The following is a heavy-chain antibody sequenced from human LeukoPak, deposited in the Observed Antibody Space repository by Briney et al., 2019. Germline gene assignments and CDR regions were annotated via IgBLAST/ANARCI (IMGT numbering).Heavy chain of an antibody. V-gene: IGHV1-69*04. Sequence: ASVKVSCKASGGTFSSYAISWVRQAPGHGLEWMGRIIPILGIANYAQKFQGRVTITADKSTSTAYMELSSLRSEDTAVYYCARASHWNYYEWYFDYWGQGTLVTVSS. CDR1: GGTFSSYA. CDR2: IIPILGIA. D-gene: IGHD1-7*01. J-gene: IGHJ4*02. CDR3: ARASHWNYYEWYFDY.